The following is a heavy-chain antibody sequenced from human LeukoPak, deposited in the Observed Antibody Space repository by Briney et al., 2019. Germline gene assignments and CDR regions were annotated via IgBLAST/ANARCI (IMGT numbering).Heavy chain of an antibody. V-gene: IGHV1-18*01. CDR1: GYTFTSYR. D-gene: IGHD3-10*02. CDR3: ARGMGPVRGVNGY. Sequence: VSVKVFCKSSGYTFTSYRVSWVPQSPGQGLECMRWSSAYNCNTNYAQKLQRRVTIPTDTYTSTGYMELRSLRSDDTAVYYCARGMGPVRGVNGYWGEGTLVTVSS. CDR2: SSAYNCNT. J-gene: IGHJ4*02.